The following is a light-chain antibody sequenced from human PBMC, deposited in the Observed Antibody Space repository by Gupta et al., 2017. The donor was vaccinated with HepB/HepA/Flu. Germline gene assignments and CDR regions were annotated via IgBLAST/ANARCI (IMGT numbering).Light chain of an antibody. CDR2: EVS. V-gene: IGLV2-23*02. CDR3: CSYAGSSIVV. CDR1: SSDVGSYNL. J-gene: IGLJ2*01. Sequence: QSALTQPPSVSGSPGQTITISCTGTSSDVGSYNLVSWYQHHPGKAPKLMIYEVSKRPSGVSSRFPCSKAGNTASLTICGLQAEDEADYYCCSYAGSSIVVFGGGTKLTVL.